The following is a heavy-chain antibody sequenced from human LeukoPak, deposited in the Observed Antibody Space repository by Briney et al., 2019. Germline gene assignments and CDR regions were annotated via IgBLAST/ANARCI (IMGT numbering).Heavy chain of an antibody. Sequence: SETLSLTCSIYGSSLTSGFYWGWIRQPPGKGLEWIGGLYHSGSTYYNPSLRSRVAISVDTSKNQFSLRLSSVTAADTAVYYCARDRPSGSYSYWGQGTLVTVSS. CDR1: GSSLTSGFY. V-gene: IGHV4-38-2*02. CDR3: ARDRPSGSYSY. J-gene: IGHJ4*02. CDR2: LYHSGST. D-gene: IGHD1-26*01.